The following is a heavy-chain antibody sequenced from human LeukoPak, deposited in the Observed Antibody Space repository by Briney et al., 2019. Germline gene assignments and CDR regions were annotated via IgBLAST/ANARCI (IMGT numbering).Heavy chain of an antibody. CDR3: AREGNTRHYMDV. Sequence: GESLKISCKASGYTFTRYWIGWVRQVPGKGLEWMGIIYPGDSDTTYSPSFRGQVTISADKSSSIIYLQWSSLKASDTAMYYCAREGNTRHYMDVWGKGTAVSVS. CDR1: GYTFTRYW. J-gene: IGHJ6*03. V-gene: IGHV5-51*01. CDR2: IYPGDSDT. D-gene: IGHD2-15*01.